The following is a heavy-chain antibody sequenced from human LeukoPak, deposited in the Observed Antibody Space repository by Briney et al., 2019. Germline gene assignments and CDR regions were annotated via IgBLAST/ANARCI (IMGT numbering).Heavy chain of an antibody. Sequence: GGSLRLSCAVSGFTFNNNWMSWVRQAPGKGLEWVSAISGSGGSTYYADSVKGRFTISRDNSKNTLYLQMNSLRAEDTAVYYCAKGRQGWLPRYWGQGTLVTVSS. V-gene: IGHV3-23*01. CDR3: AKGRQGWLPRY. J-gene: IGHJ4*02. CDR1: GFTFNNNW. CDR2: ISGSGGST. D-gene: IGHD5-24*01.